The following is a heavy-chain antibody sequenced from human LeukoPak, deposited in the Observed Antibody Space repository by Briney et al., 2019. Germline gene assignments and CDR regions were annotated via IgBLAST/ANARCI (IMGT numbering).Heavy chain of an antibody. CDR2: IKQDGSEK. CDR1: GFTFSSYW. CDR3: ARDPVMGYYYYYMDV. V-gene: IGHV3-7*01. Sequence: GGSLRLSCAASGFTFSSYWMSWVRQAPGKGLEWVANIKQDGSEKYYVDSVKGRSTISRDNAKNSLYLQMNSLRAEGTAVYYCARDPVMGYYYYYMDVWGKGTTVTVSS. J-gene: IGHJ6*03. D-gene: IGHD2-8*01.